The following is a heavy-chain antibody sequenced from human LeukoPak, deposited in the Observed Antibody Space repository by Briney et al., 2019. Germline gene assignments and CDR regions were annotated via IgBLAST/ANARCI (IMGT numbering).Heavy chain of an antibody. V-gene: IGHV3-49*04. CDR2: VRSKAYRGTT. CDR3: TRGPRHLWLYSGMDV. Sequence: PGRSLRLSCTASGFTFGDHAMSWVRQAPGKGLEWVGFVRSKAYRGTTECAASVKGRFIISRDDSKGIAYLQMNSLNMEDTAVYYCTRGPRHLWLYSGMDVWGRGTTVIVSS. J-gene: IGHJ6*02. CDR1: GFTFGDHA. D-gene: IGHD5-18*01.